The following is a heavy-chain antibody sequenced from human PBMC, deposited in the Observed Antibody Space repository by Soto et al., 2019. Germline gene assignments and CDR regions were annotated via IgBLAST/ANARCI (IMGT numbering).Heavy chain of an antibody. CDR2: IIPIFGTA. CDR3: ARDPGYSSGWYGGFQH. D-gene: IGHD6-19*01. CDR1: GGTFSSYA. Sequence: SVKVSCKASGGTFSSYAISWVRQAPGQGLEWMGGIIPIFGTANYAQKFQGRVTITADKSTSTAYMELSSLRSEDTAVYYCARDPGYSSGWYGGFQHWGQGTLVTVA. J-gene: IGHJ1*01. V-gene: IGHV1-69*06.